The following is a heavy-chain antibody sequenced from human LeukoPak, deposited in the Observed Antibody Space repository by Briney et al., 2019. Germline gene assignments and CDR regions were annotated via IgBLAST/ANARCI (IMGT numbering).Heavy chain of an antibody. J-gene: IGHJ6*02. CDR3: AREAQPWLVDYYGMDV. CDR1: GYTFTNYG. CDR2: VNVYNGKR. Sequence: ASVKVSCKASGYTFTNYGISWVRQAPGQGLEWMMWVNVYNGKREYAQKFQGRVTLTTDTSTTTAYMELRSLRSDDTAVYYCAREAQPWLVDYYGMDVWGQGTTVTVSS. D-gene: IGHD6-19*01. V-gene: IGHV1-18*04.